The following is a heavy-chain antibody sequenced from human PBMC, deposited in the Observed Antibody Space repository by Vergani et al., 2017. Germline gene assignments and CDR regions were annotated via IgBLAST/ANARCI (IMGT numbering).Heavy chain of an antibody. D-gene: IGHD3-22*01. J-gene: IGHJ4*02. CDR3: ARDRYYDSSGYET. V-gene: IGHV4-34*01. CDR1: GGSFSGYY. Sequence: QVQLQQWGAGLLKPSETLSLTCAVYGGSFSGYYWSWIRQPPGKGLEWIGEINHSGSTNYNPSLKSRVTISVGTSKNQFPLKLSSVTAADTAVYYCARDRYYDSSGYETWGQGTLVTVSS. CDR2: INHSGST.